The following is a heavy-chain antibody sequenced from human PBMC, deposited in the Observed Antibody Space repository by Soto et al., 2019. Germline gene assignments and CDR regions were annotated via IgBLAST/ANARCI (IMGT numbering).Heavy chain of an antibody. D-gene: IGHD5-12*01. Sequence: QVQLVQSGAEVKKPGSSVKVSCKASGGTFSTYTVAWVRQAPGQGLEWMGLILPILDVANYAQRFQGRVTFTADKSTTTAYMELFSLRSNDTAVYYCVGGYNGRLDSWGQGTLVTVSS. CDR2: ILPILDVA. V-gene: IGHV1-69*02. CDR3: VGGYNGRLDS. J-gene: IGHJ4*02. CDR1: GGTFSTYT.